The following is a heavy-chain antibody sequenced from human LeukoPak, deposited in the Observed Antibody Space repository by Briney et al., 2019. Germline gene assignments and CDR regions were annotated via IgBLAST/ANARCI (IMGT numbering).Heavy chain of an antibody. J-gene: IGHJ4*02. Sequence: SETLSLTCTVSGGSVSSGSYYWSWIRQPPGKGLEWIGYIYYSGSTNYNPSLKSRVTISVDTSKNQFSLNLSSVTAADTAVYYCVRLGNREFDSWGQGTLVTVSS. D-gene: IGHD2/OR15-2a*01. V-gene: IGHV4-61*01. CDR2: IYYSGST. CDR1: GGSVSSGSYY. CDR3: VRLGNREFDS.